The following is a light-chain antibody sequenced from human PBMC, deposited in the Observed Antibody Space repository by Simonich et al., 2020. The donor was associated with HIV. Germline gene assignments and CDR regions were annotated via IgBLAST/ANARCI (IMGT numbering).Light chain of an antibody. CDR2: KTS. CDR1: QGFSNW. Sequence: IQMTQSPSTLPASVGNRVPFPCRASQGFSNWLAWYQQKPGKAPKHLIFKTSNLESGVPSRFTGSGSGTEFTLTISSLQPDDFATYYCQQSYSTPRTFGQGTKVEIK. J-gene: IGKJ1*01. CDR3: QQSYSTPRT. V-gene: IGKV1-5*03.